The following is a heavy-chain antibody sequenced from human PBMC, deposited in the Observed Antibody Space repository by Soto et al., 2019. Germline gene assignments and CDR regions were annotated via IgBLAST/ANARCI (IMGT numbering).Heavy chain of an antibody. CDR3: ARERSGYFDY. Sequence: QVQLVQSGAEVKKAGASVKVSCKASGYTFTSYDINWVRQATGQGLEWVGWTNPKSGNTGYAQKFQGRVTRTRNTSISTAYIELSSLSSEDTAVYSCARERSGYFDYWGQGTLVTVSS. V-gene: IGHV1-8*01. CDR1: GYTFTSYD. D-gene: IGHD2-15*01. J-gene: IGHJ4*02. CDR2: TNPKSGNT.